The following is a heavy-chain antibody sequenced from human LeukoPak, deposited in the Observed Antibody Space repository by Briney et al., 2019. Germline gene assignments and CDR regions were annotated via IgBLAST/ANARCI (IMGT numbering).Heavy chain of an antibody. J-gene: IGHJ5*02. CDR1: GGSISSYY. D-gene: IGHD3-3*01. Sequence: SETLSLTCTVSGGSISSYYWSWIRQPAGKGLEWIGRIYTSGSTNYNPSLKSRVTMSVDTSKNHYSLKLSSVTAADTAVYYCARNLQKYYDFWSGYYTFGFDPWGQGTLVTVSS. CDR2: IYTSGST. CDR3: ARNLQKYYDFWSGYYTFGFDP. V-gene: IGHV4-4*07.